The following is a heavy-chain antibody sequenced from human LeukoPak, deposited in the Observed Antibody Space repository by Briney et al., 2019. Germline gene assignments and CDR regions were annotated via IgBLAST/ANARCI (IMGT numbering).Heavy chain of an antibody. D-gene: IGHD3-10*01. Sequence: GGSLRLSCAASGFTFSRYSMNWVRQAPGKGLEWISYISSSSSRYYADSGKGRFTISRDNAKNSLYLQMNSLRDEDTAVYYCARVGVITMVRGVYYYYYGMDVWGQGTTVTVSS. V-gene: IGHV3-48*02. CDR1: GFTFSRYS. CDR3: ARVGVITMVRGVYYYYYGMDV. J-gene: IGHJ6*02. CDR2: ISSSSSR.